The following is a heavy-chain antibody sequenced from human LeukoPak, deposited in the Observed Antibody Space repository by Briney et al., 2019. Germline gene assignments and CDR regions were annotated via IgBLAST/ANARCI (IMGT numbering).Heavy chain of an antibody. CDR3: ARSRTTVTKDALDY. Sequence: PGGSLRLSCAASGLTFNNYWMSWVRQAPGKGLEWVANIKQDGSEKHYVDSVKGRFTISRDNAKNSLYLQMNSLRAEDTAVYYCARSRTTVTKDALDYWGQGTLVTVSS. V-gene: IGHV3-7*02. J-gene: IGHJ4*02. D-gene: IGHD4-17*01. CDR2: IKQDGSEK. CDR1: GLTFNNYW.